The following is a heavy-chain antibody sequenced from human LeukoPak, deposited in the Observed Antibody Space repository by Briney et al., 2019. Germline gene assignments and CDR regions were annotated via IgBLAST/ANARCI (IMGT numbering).Heavy chain of an antibody. CDR1: GFTVSTNY. J-gene: IGHJ4*02. D-gene: IGHD3-9*01. V-gene: IGHV3-66*02. CDR2: TYSGGNT. CDR3: ARDGDISTSYYSPLDY. Sequence: GGPLRLSCVISGFTVSTNYMTWVRQAPGKGLEWVSVTYSGGNTHYADSVKGRFSVSRDTSKNTLYLQMNSLRLEDTAVYYCARDGDISTSYYSPLDYWGQGTLVTVSS.